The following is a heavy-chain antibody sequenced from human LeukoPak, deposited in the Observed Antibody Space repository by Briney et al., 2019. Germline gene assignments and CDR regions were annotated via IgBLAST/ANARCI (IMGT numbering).Heavy chain of an antibody. Sequence: GGSLRLSCAASGFTFSSYGMNWVRQAPGKGLEWVSYISGSSGTIYYADSVKGRFTISRDNAKNSLCLQMNSLKGEDTAVYYCARRSEFGVLYYMDVWGKGTTVTVSS. CDR3: ARRSEFGVLYYMDV. CDR1: GFTFSSYG. D-gene: IGHD3-16*01. J-gene: IGHJ6*03. CDR2: ISGSSGTI. V-gene: IGHV3-48*01.